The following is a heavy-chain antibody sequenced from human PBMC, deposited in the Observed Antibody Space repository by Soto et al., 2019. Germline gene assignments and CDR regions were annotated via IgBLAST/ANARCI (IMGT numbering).Heavy chain of an antibody. D-gene: IGHD5-12*01. CDR2: IYYSGST. CDR1: GGSISSSSYY. V-gene: IGHV4-39*01. CDR3: ARSLSYDYINYYYYYMDV. Sequence: QLQLQESGPGLVKPSETLSLTCTVSGGSISSSSYYWGWIRQPPGKGLEWIGSIYYSGSTYYNPSLKSRVTISVDTSKNQFSLKLSSVTAADTAVYYCARSLSYDYINYYYYYMDVWGKGTTVTVSS. J-gene: IGHJ6*03.